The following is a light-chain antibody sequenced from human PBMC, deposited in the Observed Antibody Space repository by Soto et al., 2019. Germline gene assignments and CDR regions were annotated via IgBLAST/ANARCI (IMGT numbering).Light chain of an antibody. CDR1: SSDDGGYNY. CDR3: SSYTSSTTPYV. J-gene: IGLJ1*01. CDR2: EVN. V-gene: IGLV2-14*01. Sequence: QSVLTQPDSVSGSAGQSITISFTGASSDDGGYNYVSWYQQHPGKAPRLMIYEVNSRPSGVSHRFSGSKSGNTASLTISGRQAEDEADYYCSSYTSSTTPYVFGTGTKVTVL.